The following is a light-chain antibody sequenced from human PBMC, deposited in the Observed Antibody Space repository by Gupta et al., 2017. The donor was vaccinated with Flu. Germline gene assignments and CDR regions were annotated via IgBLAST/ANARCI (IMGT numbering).Light chain of an antibody. V-gene: IGKV3-11*01. CDR3: LQRFSWPLT. CDR1: QSVLRF. Sequence: EIVLTQSPATLSLSPGERATLSCRASQSVLRFLAWYQQKPGQAPRLLIYDASNRATDIPARFSGSGSATDFTLTSSSLEAEDFAVYYCLQRFSWPLTFGGGTRVEIK. CDR2: DAS. J-gene: IGKJ4*01.